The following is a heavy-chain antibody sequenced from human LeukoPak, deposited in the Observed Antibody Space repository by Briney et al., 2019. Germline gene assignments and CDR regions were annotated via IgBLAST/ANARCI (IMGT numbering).Heavy chain of an antibody. CDR2: INPNSGGT. CDR3: ARVVGRNADIAAAVFFDY. CDR1: GYTFTGYY. V-gene: IGHV1-2*02. D-gene: IGHD6-13*01. J-gene: IGHJ4*02. Sequence: ASVKVSCKASGYTFTGYYMHWVRQAPGQGLEWMGWINPNSGGTNYAQKFQGRVTMTRDTSICTAYMELSRLRSDDTAVYYCARVVGRNADIAAAVFFDYWGQGTLVTVSS.